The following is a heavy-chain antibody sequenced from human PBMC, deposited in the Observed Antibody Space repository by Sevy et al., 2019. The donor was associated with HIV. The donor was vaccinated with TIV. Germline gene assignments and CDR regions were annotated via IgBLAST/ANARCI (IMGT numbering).Heavy chain of an antibody. J-gene: IGHJ6*02. Sequence: GGSLRLSCAASGFTFSSHWMSWVRQAPGKGLEWVANIQPDGGEKYYVESVKGRFTISRDNAKNSLSLQVNSLRAEDTAVYYCARDTGGIGMDAWGQGTTVTVSS. CDR1: GFTFSSHW. CDR2: IQPDGGEK. CDR3: ARDTGGIGMDA. V-gene: IGHV3-7*01. D-gene: IGHD6-13*01.